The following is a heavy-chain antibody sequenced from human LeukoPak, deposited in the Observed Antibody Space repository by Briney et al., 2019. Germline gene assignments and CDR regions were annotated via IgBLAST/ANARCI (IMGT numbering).Heavy chain of an antibody. J-gene: IGHJ5*02. Sequence: ASVKVSCKASGYTFTSYGISWVGQAPGQGLEGMGWVSAYNGNTNYAQKLQGRVTIPTDTSTRTAYTELRSLRPDDTAVYYCASCSGGSCGWFATSGEGTLVSVSS. V-gene: IGHV1-18*04. CDR1: GYTFTSYG. CDR3: ASCSGGSCGWFAT. CDR2: VSAYNGNT. D-gene: IGHD2-15*01.